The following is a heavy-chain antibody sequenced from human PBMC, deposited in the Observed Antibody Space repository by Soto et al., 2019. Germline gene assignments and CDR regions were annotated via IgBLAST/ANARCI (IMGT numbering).Heavy chain of an antibody. D-gene: IGHD2-15*01. CDR1: VFPFSSYA. V-gene: IGHV3-64*04. CDR2: ISSNGGST. Sequence: PRGPRSLSCSASVFPFSSYAMHWFRQAPGRGRECVSAISSNGGSTYYAESVKGRFTIYRENSKNTVSLQMNRLRAADTAIYYCTKVEGHCIGDQCFPQGVTYFDDWGQGTLVTVSS. CDR3: TKVEGHCIGDQCFPQGVTYFDD. J-gene: IGHJ4*02.